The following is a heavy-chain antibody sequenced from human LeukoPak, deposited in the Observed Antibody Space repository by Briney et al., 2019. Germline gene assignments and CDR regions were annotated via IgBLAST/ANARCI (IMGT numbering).Heavy chain of an antibody. CDR3: AKARIPSGNGYYSD. V-gene: IGHV3-23*01. D-gene: IGHD3-22*01. Sequence: GGPLRLSCAASGFTFSSYAMSWVRQAPGKGLEWVSDISGSGDNTYYADSVKGRFTISRDNSKNTLCLQMNSLRAEDTAVYYCAKARIPSGNGYYSDWGQGTLVTVSS. J-gene: IGHJ4*02. CDR2: ISGSGDNT. CDR1: GFTFSSYA.